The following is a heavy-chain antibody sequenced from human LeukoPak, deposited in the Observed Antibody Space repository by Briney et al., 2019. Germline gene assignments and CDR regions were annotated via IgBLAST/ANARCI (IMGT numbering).Heavy chain of an antibody. CDR2: ITGSGDST. J-gene: IGHJ4*02. V-gene: IGHV3-23*01. CDR1: GFTFSSYA. CDR3: AKFYDSSGYYYFDY. D-gene: IGHD3-22*01. Sequence: PGGSLRLSCAASGFTFSSYAMSWVRQAPGKGLEWVSTITGSGDSTDYADSVKGRFTISRDNAKNTLYLQMNSLRVEDTAVYYCAKFYDSSGYYYFDYWGQGTLVTVSS.